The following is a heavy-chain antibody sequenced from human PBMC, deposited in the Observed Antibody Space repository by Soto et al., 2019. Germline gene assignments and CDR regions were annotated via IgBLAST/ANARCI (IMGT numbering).Heavy chain of an antibody. CDR1: GFTFSSYA. D-gene: IGHD4-17*01. Sequence: GGSRRLSCAASGFTFSSYAMSWVRQTPGKGLEGVSAISGSGGNTYYADSVKGRFTISRDNSKNTLYLQMNSLRAEDTAVYYCARVWARTVTTRNYYYGMDVWGQGTTVAVPS. V-gene: IGHV3-23*01. CDR3: ARVWARTVTTRNYYYGMDV. CDR2: ISGSGGNT. J-gene: IGHJ6*02.